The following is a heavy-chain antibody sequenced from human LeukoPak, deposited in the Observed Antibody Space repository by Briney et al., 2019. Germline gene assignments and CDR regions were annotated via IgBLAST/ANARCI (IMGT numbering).Heavy chain of an antibody. CDR2: ISSSSSTI. CDR1: GFTFSSYW. V-gene: IGHV3-48*01. J-gene: IGHJ6*03. D-gene: IGHD6-6*01. CDR3: ARNLQARRHYYYYMDV. Sequence: PGGSLRLSCAASGFTFSSYWMHWVRQAPGKGLEWVSYISSSSSTIYYADSVKGRFTISRDNAKNSLYLQMNSLRAEDTAVYYCARNLQARRHYYYYMDVWGKGTTVTVSS.